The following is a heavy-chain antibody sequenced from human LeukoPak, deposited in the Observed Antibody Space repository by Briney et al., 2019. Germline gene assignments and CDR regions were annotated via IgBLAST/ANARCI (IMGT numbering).Heavy chain of an antibody. D-gene: IGHD2-2*01. Sequence: ASVKVSCKASGYTFTSYGISWVRQAPGQGLESMGWISAYNGNTNYAQKLQGRVTMTIDTSTSTAYMELRSLRSDDTAVYYCARAYIVVVPAAENAFDIWGQGTMVTVSS. J-gene: IGHJ3*02. CDR1: GYTFTSYG. CDR3: ARAYIVVVPAAENAFDI. CDR2: ISAYNGNT. V-gene: IGHV1-18*04.